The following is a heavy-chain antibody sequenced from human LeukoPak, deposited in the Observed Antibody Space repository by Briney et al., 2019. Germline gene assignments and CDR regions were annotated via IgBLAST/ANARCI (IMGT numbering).Heavy chain of an antibody. J-gene: IGHJ5*02. V-gene: IGHV3-48*03. CDR3: ARAGNYYGRHTNWFDP. Sequence: GGSLRLSCAASGFTFSSYEMNWVRQAPGKGLEWVSYISSSGSTIYYADSVKGRFTISRDNAKNSLYLQMNSLRAEDTAVYYCARAGNYYGRHTNWFDPWGQGTLVTVSS. CDR1: GFTFSSYE. D-gene: IGHD3-10*01. CDR2: ISSSGSTI.